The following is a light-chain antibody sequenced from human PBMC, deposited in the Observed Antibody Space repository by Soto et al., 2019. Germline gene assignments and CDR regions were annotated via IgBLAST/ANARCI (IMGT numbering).Light chain of an antibody. Sequence: QSVLTQPPSVSAAPGQMVTISCSGTTSDIGNNYVSWYQHLPGTAPKLLIYQNNKRPSGIPDRFSGSKSGTSATLGITGLQTGDEADYYCGTWDSSLSADVFGTGTQLTVL. CDR1: TSDIGNNY. J-gene: IGLJ1*01. CDR3: GTWDSSLSADV. V-gene: IGLV1-51*02. CDR2: QNN.